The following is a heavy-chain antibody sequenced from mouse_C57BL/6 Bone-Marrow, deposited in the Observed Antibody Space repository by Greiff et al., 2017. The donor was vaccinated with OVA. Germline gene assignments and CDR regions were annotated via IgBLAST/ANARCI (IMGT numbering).Heavy chain of an antibody. D-gene: IGHD1-1*02. CDR3: ASHYGGDYAMDY. Sequence: QVQLQQSGAELVKPGASVKLSCKASGYTFTSYWMHWVKQRPGQGLEWIGMIHPNSGSTNYNEKFKSKATLTVDKSSSTAYMQLSSLTSEDSAVYDGASHYGGDYAMDYWGQGTSVTVSS. CDR1: GYTFTSYW. J-gene: IGHJ4*01. CDR2: IHPNSGST. V-gene: IGHV1-64*01.